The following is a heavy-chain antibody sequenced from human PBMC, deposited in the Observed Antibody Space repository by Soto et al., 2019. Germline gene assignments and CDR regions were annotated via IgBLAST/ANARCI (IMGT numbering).Heavy chain of an antibody. J-gene: IGHJ6*02. Sequence: XGTLALTGAVYGGSFRGYYWSWIRQPPGKGLEWIGEINHSGSTNYNPSLKSRVTISVDTSKNQFSLKLSSVTAADTAVYYCARNGSYYDFWSGYYFGGGMDVWGQGTTVTVSS. D-gene: IGHD3-3*01. CDR3: ARNGSYYDFWSGYYFGGGMDV. V-gene: IGHV4-34*01. CDR2: INHSGST. CDR1: GGSFRGYY.